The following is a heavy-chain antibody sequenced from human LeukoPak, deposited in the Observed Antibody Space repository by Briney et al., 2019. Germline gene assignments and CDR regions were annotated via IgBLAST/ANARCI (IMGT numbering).Heavy chain of an antibody. CDR2: IYYSGST. Sequence: PSETLSLTCTVSGGSISSSSYYWGWIRQPPGKGLEWIGSIYYSGSTYYNPSLKSRVTISVDTSKNQFSLKLSSVTAADTAVYYCARHDLSGGNSYFDYWGQGTLVTVSS. D-gene: IGHD4-23*01. J-gene: IGHJ4*02. CDR1: GGSISSSSYY. V-gene: IGHV4-39*01. CDR3: ARHDLSGGNSYFDY.